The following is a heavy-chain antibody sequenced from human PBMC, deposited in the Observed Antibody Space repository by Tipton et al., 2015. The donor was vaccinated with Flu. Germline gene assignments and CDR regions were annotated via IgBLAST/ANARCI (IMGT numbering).Heavy chain of an antibody. CDR3: ARKMHYDFWSGDYESRPDY. CDR1: GFTFSSYS. D-gene: IGHD3-3*01. J-gene: IGHJ4*02. Sequence: SLRLSCAASGFTFSSYSMNWVRQAPGKGLEWVSSISSSSSYIYYADSVKGRFTISRDNAKNSLYLQMNSLRAEDTAVYYCARKMHYDFWSGDYESRPDYWGQGTLVPVSS. V-gene: IGHV3-21*01. CDR2: ISSSSSYI.